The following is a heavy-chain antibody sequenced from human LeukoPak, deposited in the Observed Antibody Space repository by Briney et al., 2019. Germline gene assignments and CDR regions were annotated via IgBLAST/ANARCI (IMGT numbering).Heavy chain of an antibody. J-gene: IGHJ3*02. CDR2: IYSGGST. CDR1: GFTFDDYG. Sequence: GGSLRLSCAASGFTFDDYGMSWVRQAPGKGLEWVSVIYSGGSTYYADSVKGRFTVSRDNSKNTLYLQMNSLRAEDTAVYYCARDLGTGVAFDIWGQGTMVTVSS. D-gene: IGHD1-14*01. CDR3: ARDLGTGVAFDI. V-gene: IGHV3-66*01.